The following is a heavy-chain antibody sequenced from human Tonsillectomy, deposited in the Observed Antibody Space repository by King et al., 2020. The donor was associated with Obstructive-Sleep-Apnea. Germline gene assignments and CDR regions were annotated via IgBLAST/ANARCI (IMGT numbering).Heavy chain of an antibody. CDR3: ARRIGMTTGVWFDP. CDR1: GYTFTSYG. CDR2: ISAYNGNT. J-gene: IGHJ5*02. V-gene: IGHV1-18*04. Sequence: HVQLVESGAEVKKPGASVKVSCKASGYTFTSYGISWVRQAPGQGLEWMGWISAYNGNTNYAQKLQGRVTMTTDTSTRTAYMELRGLRSDDTAVYYCARRIGMTTGVWFDPWGQGTLVTVSS. D-gene: IGHD4-11*01.